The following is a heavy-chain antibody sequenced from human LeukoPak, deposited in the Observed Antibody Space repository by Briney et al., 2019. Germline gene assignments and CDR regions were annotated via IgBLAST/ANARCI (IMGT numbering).Heavy chain of an antibody. CDR2: ISWNSGSI. V-gene: IGHV3-9*01. CDR1: GFTFDDYA. D-gene: IGHD6-13*01. J-gene: IGHJ4*02. Sequence: GRSPRLSCAASGFTFDDYAMHWVRQAPGKGLEWVSGISWNSGSIGYADSVKGRFTISRDNAKNSLYLQMNSLRAEDTALYYCAKDILTAAAGTFFDYWGQGTLVTVSS. CDR3: AKDILTAAAGTFFDY.